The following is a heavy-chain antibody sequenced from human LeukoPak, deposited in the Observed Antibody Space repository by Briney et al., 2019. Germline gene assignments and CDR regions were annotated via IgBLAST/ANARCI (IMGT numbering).Heavy chain of an antibody. CDR2: IYPGDSDT. J-gene: IGHJ6*02. CDR1: GYSFTSYW. Sequence: GESLKISCKGSGYSFTSYWIGWVRQMPGKGLEWMGIIYPGDSDTTYSPSFQGQVTISADKSISTAYLQWSSLKASDTAMYYCARRDGYCSSTSCYADYYYGMDVWGQGTTVIVSS. V-gene: IGHV5-51*01. CDR3: ARRDGYCSSTSCYADYYYGMDV. D-gene: IGHD2-2*01.